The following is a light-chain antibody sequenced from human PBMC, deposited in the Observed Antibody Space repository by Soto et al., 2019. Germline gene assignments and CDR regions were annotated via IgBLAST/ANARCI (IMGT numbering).Light chain of an antibody. CDR1: QSVSSSY. J-gene: IGKJ1*01. CDR3: QQYCSSLWT. Sequence: EIVLTQSPGTLSLSPGERATLSCRASQSVSSSYLAWYQQKPGQAPRLLIYGASSRATGIPDRFSGSGSGTDFTLTISRLEPEDLAVYYCQQYCSSLWTFGQGTKVEIK. V-gene: IGKV3-20*01. CDR2: GAS.